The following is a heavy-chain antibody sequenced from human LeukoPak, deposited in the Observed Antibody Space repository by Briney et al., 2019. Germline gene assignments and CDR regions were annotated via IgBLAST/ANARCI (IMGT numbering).Heavy chain of an antibody. J-gene: IGHJ5*02. CDR1: GYTFSDYY. D-gene: IGHD1-26*01. Sequence: ASVKVSCKASGYTFSDYYLHWGRQAPGQGLKWMGWVNPDTGDTKYARRFQGRITMTRDTSISTAYMELSRLRSDDTAVYYCARVGATYSGDPWGQGTLVTVSS. CDR3: ARVGATYSGDP. CDR2: VNPDTGDT. V-gene: IGHV1-2*02.